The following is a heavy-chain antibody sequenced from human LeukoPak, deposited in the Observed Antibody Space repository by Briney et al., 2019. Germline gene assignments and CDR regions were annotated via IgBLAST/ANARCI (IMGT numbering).Heavy chain of an antibody. J-gene: IGHJ4*02. CDR2: IYSGGST. V-gene: IGHV3-66*01. Sequence: SGGSLRLSCAASGFTVSSNYMSWVRQAPGKGLEWVSVIYSGGSTYYADSVKGRFTISRDNSKNTLYLQMNSLRAEDTAVYYCARSRRMYDSSGYYLDYWGQGTLVTVSS. CDR1: GFTVSSNY. D-gene: IGHD3-22*01. CDR3: ARSRRMYDSSGYYLDY.